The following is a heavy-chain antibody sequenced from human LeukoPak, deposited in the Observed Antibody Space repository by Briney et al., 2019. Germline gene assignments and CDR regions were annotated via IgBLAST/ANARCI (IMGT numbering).Heavy chain of an antibody. CDR2: INHSGST. D-gene: IGHD3-10*01. CDR3: ARQRLVRGVINWFDP. J-gene: IGHJ5*02. V-gene: IGHV4-34*01. CDR1: GGSFSGYY. Sequence: PSETLSLTCAVYGGSFSGYYWSWIRQPPGKGLEWIGEINHSGSTNYNPSLKSRVTISVDTSKNQFSLKLSSVTAAGTAVYYCARQRLVRGVINWFDPWGQGTLVTVSS.